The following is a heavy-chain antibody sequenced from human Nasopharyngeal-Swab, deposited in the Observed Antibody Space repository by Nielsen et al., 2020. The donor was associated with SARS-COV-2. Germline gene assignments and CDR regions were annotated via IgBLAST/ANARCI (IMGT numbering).Heavy chain of an antibody. J-gene: IGHJ4*02. CDR3: ARDYSYALYYFDY. CDR1: GYTFTGYY. D-gene: IGHD5-18*01. Sequence: ASVKVSCKASGYTFTGYYMHWVRQAPGQGLEWMGWINPNSGGTNYAQKFQGRVTMTRDTSISTAYMELSRLRSDDTAVYYCARDYSYALYYFDYWGQGTPVTVSS. V-gene: IGHV1-2*02. CDR2: INPNSGGT.